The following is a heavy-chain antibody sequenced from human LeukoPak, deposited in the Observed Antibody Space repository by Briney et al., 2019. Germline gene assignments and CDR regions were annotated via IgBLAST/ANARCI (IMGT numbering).Heavy chain of an antibody. CDR1: GGSISSSSYY. Sequence: PSETLSLTCTVFGGSISSSSYYWGWIRQPPGKGLEWIGSIYYSGSTYYNPSLKSRVTISVDTSKNQFSLKLSSVTAADTAVYYCARADPYYYDSSGYFDYWGQGTLVTVSS. D-gene: IGHD3-22*01. CDR2: IYYSGST. J-gene: IGHJ4*02. CDR3: ARADPYYYDSSGYFDY. V-gene: IGHV4-39*07.